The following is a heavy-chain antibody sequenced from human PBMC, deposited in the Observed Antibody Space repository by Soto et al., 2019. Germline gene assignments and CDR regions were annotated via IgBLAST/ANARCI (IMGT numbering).Heavy chain of an antibody. Sequence: QVQLQESGPGLLKPSQTLSLTCTVSGGSINSGGYYWTWIRQHPGRGLESIGYIYYSGGTYYNPSPNSRLSLSLETSKNQFSLKPTSVTAPDTAIYYLAGFPSRAHYFAMDVWGHGTAVTVSS. D-gene: IGHD2-2*01. CDR1: GGSINSGGYY. CDR2: IYYSGGT. J-gene: IGHJ6*02. V-gene: IGHV4-31*03. CDR3: AGFPSRAHYFAMDV.